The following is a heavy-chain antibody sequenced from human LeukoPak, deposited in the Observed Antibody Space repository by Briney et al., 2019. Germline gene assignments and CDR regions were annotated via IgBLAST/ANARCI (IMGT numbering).Heavy chain of an antibody. J-gene: IGHJ5*02. V-gene: IGHV4-59*01. CDR2: IYYSGST. Sequence: PSETLSLTCTVSGGSISSYYWSWIRQPPGKGLEWIGYIYYSGSTNYNPSLKSRVTISVDTSKNQFSLKLSSVTAADTAVYYCARGRYYTLNWFDPWGQGTLVTVSS. CDR3: ARGRYYTLNWFDP. CDR1: GGSISSYY. D-gene: IGHD2-2*02.